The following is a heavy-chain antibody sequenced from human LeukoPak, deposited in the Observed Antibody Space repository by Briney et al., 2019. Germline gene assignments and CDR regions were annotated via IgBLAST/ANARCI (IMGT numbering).Heavy chain of an antibody. Sequence: GASVKVSCKASGGTFSSYAISWVRQAPGQGLEWMGGIIPIFGTANYAQKFQGRVTITADESTSTAYMELSSLRSEDTGVYYCARDKGTSDDFWSGYEYDAFDIWGQGTMVTVSS. CDR3: ARDKGTSDDFWSGYEYDAFDI. CDR1: GGTFSSYA. D-gene: IGHD3-3*01. J-gene: IGHJ3*02. CDR2: IIPIFGTA. V-gene: IGHV1-69*13.